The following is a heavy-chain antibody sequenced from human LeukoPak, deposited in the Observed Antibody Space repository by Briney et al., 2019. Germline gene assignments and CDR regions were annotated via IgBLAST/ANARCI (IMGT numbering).Heavy chain of an antibody. Sequence: PGGSLRLSCAASGFTFSSYAMHWVRQAPGKGLEWVSVIYSGGSTYYADSVKGRFTISRDNSKNTLYLQMNSLRAEDTAVYYCARDFRAGYDILTVGYWGQGTLVTVSS. CDR3: ARDFRAGYDILTVGY. D-gene: IGHD3-9*01. J-gene: IGHJ4*02. CDR2: IYSGGST. V-gene: IGHV3-53*01. CDR1: GFTFSSYA.